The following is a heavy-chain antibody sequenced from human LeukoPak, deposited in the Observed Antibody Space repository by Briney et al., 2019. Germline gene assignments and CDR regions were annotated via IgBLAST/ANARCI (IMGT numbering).Heavy chain of an antibody. Sequence: SVKVSCKASGGTSSSYAISWVRQAPGQGLEWMGRIIPILGIANYAQKFQGRVTITADKSTSTAYMELSSLRSEDTAVYYCATPMTGFDYWGQGTLVTVSS. V-gene: IGHV1-69*04. J-gene: IGHJ4*02. CDR2: IIPILGIA. CDR3: ATPMTGFDY. D-gene: IGHD1-14*01. CDR1: GGTSSSYA.